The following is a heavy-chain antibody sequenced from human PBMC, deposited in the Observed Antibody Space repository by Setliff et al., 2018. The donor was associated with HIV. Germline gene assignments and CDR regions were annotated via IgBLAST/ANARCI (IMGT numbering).Heavy chain of an antibody. J-gene: IGHJ6*03. D-gene: IGHD3-10*01. Sequence: KTSETLSLTCTVSGGSISTYYWSWIRQAPGRGLEWIGYIYTNGSTNYNPSLKSRVTISVDTSKNQFSLKLSSVTAADTAVYYCARGRDKYGPIDYYYYMDIWGKGTTVTVSS. CDR2: IYTNGST. CDR3: ARGRDKYGPIDYYYYMDI. V-gene: IGHV4-4*08. CDR1: GGSISTYY.